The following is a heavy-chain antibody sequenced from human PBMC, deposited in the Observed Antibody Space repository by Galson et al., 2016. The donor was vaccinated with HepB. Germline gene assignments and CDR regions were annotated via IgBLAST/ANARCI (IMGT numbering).Heavy chain of an antibody. CDR1: GGSISYRNYY. CDR2: IHYSGST. Sequence: SETLSLTCTVSGGSISYRNYYWGWIRQPPGKGLEWIGSIHYSGSTYYNPSLKSRVSISGDTSKNQFSLKLSSVTAADTAVYYCARNEDYGDLLDYWGQGTLVTVSS. J-gene: IGHJ4*02. V-gene: IGHV4-39*01. CDR3: ARNEDYGDLLDY. D-gene: IGHD4-17*01.